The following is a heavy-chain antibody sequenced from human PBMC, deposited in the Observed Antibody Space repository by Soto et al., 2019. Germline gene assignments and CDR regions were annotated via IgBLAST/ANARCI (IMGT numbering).Heavy chain of an antibody. V-gene: IGHV1-2*02. J-gene: IGHJ6*02. CDR3: ARSLTEGYCTITGCYTRPLYGMDV. D-gene: IGHD2-2*02. CDR2: INPNSGGT. CDR1: GYTFSGYY. Sequence: QEQLVQSGAEVKKPGASVKVSCKASGYTFSGYYIHWLRQAPGQGLEWMGWINPNSGGTNYAQKFQGRVTVTRDTPTSTAYMELSRLTSDDPAVDYCARSLTEGYCTITGCYTRPLYGMDVWGQGTTVTVSS.